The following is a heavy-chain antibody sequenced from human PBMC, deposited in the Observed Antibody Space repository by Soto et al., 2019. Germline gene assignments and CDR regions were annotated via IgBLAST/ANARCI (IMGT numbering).Heavy chain of an antibody. D-gene: IGHD2-15*01. CDR3: AKIRWTISLQEEDAI. J-gene: IGHJ4*02. Sequence: QVQLVQSGAEVKKPGSSVKVSCKSSGGTFGSYAISWVRQAPGQGLEWMGGVIPIFGTPHYAQKFHGRVTITADIPASTAYLELSSLKCADTAVYYCAKIRWTISLQEEDAIWGQGTLVTVSS. CDR2: VIPIFGTP. V-gene: IGHV1-69*06. CDR1: GGTFGSYA.